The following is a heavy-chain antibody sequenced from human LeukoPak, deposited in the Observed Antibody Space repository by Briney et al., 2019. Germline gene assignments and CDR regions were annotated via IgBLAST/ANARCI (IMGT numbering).Heavy chain of an antibody. V-gene: IGHV4-39*07. CDR2: IYYSGST. CDR1: GGSISSSSYY. J-gene: IGHJ4*02. D-gene: IGHD3-10*01. Sequence: PSETLSLTCTVSGGSISSSSYYWGWIRQPPGKGLEWIGSIYYSGSTYYNPSLKSRVTISVDTSKNQFSLKLSSVTAADTAVYYCARVLDYYGSGSHFEWGQGTLVTVSS. CDR3: ARVLDYYGSGSHFE.